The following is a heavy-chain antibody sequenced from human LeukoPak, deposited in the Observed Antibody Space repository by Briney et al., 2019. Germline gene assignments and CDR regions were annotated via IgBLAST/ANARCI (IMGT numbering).Heavy chain of an antibody. Sequence: SETLSLTCTVSGGXISGGFYYWTWIRQHPGKGLEWGGYIYYSGSTYYNTSLKSPVTISIETSQHQFSLKPSSVTAADTAVYYCARGGDGSGSYYAESFDYWGQGTLVTVSS. D-gene: IGHD3-10*01. CDR3: ARGGDGSGSYYAESFDY. J-gene: IGHJ4*02. CDR2: IYYSGST. CDR1: GGXISGGFYY. V-gene: IGHV4-31*01.